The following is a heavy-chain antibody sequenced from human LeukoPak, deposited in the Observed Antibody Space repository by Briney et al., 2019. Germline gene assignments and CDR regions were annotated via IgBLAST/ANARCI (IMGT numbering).Heavy chain of an antibody. CDR1: GFTFSNYY. CDR3: ARFGYYYDSSGYTSDY. V-gene: IGHV3-11*01. J-gene: IGHJ4*02. D-gene: IGHD3-22*01. Sequence: GGSLRLSCAASGFTFSNYYMSWIRQAPGKGLEWVSYISSSGSTIYYADPVKGRFTISRDNAKNSLYLQMNSLRAEDTAVYYCARFGYYYDSSGYTSDYWGQGTLVTVSS. CDR2: ISSSGSTI.